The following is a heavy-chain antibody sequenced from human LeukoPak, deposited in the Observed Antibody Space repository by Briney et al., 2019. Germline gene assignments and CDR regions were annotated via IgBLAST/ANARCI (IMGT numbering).Heavy chain of an antibody. J-gene: IGHJ3*02. CDR3: ARETFYGSGSYYRGAFDI. D-gene: IGHD3-10*01. CDR2: IYHSGST. Sequence: TSETLSLTCAVSGGSISSSNWWSWVRQPPGKGLEWIGEIYHSGSTNYNPSLKSRVTISVDKSKNQFSLKLSSVTAADTAVYYCARETFYGSGSYYRGAFDIWGQGTMVTVSS. CDR1: GGSISSSNW. V-gene: IGHV4-4*02.